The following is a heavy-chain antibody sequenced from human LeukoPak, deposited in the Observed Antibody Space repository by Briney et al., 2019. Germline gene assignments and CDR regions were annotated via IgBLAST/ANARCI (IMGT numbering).Heavy chain of an antibody. CDR2: INPNSGGT. J-gene: IGHJ4*02. CDR1: GYTFTAYY. V-gene: IGHV1-2*02. CDR3: ARGPYYYDSSGYYTQIDY. Sequence: ASVKVSCKTSGYTFTAYYMHWVRQAPGQGLEWMGWINPNSGGTNYAQKFQGRVTMTRDTSISTAYMELSRLRSDDTAVYYCARGPYYYDSSGYYTQIDYWGQGTLVTVSS. D-gene: IGHD3-22*01.